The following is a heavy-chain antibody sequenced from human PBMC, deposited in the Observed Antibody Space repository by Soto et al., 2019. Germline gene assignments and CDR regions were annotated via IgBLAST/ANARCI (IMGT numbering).Heavy chain of an antibody. D-gene: IGHD3-16*01. J-gene: IGHJ5*02. V-gene: IGHV2-26*01. CDR3: ARRHLAVAVSPWFDP. CDR1: GLSITDSEMG. Sequence: QVTLKESGPVLVKPTETLTLRCTVSGLSITDSEMGVSWIRQPPGKALEWLAHIDSSGEKSYRTFLKSRLIISKDTSKSQIVLIMTNMDPADTATYYCARRHLAVAVSPWFDPWGQGILVTVSS. CDR2: IDSSGEK.